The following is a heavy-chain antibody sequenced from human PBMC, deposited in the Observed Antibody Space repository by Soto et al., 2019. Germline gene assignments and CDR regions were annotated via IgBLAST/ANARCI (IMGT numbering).Heavy chain of an antibody. J-gene: IGHJ6*02. CDR1: GGSISSGGYY. CDR2: IYYSGST. Sequence: SETLSLTCTVSGGSISSGGYYWSWIRQHPGKGLEWIGYIYYSGSTYYNPSLKSRVTISVDTSKNQFSLKLSSVTAADTAVYYCAAYCGGDCSSYGMDVWGQGTTVTVSS. V-gene: IGHV4-31*03. CDR3: AAYCGGDCSSYGMDV. D-gene: IGHD2-21*02.